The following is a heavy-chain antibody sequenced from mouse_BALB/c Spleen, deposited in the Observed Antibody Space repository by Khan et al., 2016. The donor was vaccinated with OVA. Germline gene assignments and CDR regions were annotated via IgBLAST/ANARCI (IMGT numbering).Heavy chain of an antibody. CDR3: VRDYRYEDYYAIDY. CDR1: GYTFTDYA. CDR2: ISTYYGDA. V-gene: IGHV1S137*01. Sequence: QVQLKQSGAELVRPGVSVKISCKGSGYTFTDYAMHWVKQSHAKSLEWIGVISTYYGDASYNQKFKDKATMTVDKSSSTAYMELARLTSEDSAIYYCVRDYRYEDYYAIDYWGQGTSVTVSS. J-gene: IGHJ4*01. D-gene: IGHD2-14*01.